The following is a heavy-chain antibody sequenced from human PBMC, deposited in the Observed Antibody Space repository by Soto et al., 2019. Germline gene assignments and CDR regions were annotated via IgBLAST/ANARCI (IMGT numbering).Heavy chain of an antibody. CDR1: GFTFSSYS. V-gene: IGHV3-48*02. CDR3: ARGGMVRGGNYLNPIDY. J-gene: IGHJ4*02. CDR2: ISSSSSTI. D-gene: IGHD3-10*01. Sequence: GGSLRLSCAASGFTFSSYSMNWVRQAPGKGLEWVSYISSSSSTIYYADSVKGRFTISRDNAKNSLYLQMNSLRDEDTAVYYCARGGMVRGGNYLNPIDYWGQGTLVTVSS.